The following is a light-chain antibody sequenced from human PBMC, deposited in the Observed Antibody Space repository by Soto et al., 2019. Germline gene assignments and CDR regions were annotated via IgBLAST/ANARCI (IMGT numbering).Light chain of an antibody. Sequence: EIVLTQSPGTLSLSPGERATLSCRASQSVSSTYLAWYQQKPGQAPRLLIYGASIRATGVPDRFSGSGSGTDFTLTISRLEPEEFAVYYCQQYGSSPYTFGQGTKLEIK. J-gene: IGKJ2*01. V-gene: IGKV3-20*01. CDR2: GAS. CDR3: QQYGSSPYT. CDR1: QSVSSTY.